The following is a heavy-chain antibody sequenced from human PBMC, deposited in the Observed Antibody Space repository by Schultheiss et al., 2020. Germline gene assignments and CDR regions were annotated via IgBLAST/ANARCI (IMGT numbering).Heavy chain of an antibody. CDR3: AREDRGGLYV. V-gene: IGHV3-23*01. D-gene: IGHD3-16*01. Sequence: GESLKISCAASGFTFSRYAMSWVRQAPGKGLEWVSAISGSGGSTYYADSVKGRFTISRDNSKNTLYLQMNSLRAEDTAVYYCAREDRGGLYVWGQGTLVTVSS. CDR1: GFTFSRYA. J-gene: IGHJ4*02. CDR2: ISGSGGST.